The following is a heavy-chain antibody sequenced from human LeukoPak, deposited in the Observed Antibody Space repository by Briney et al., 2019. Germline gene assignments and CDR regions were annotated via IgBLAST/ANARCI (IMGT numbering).Heavy chain of an antibody. Sequence: SETLSLTCTVSGGSISYHSWSWIRQTPVKGLEWIANIYDNGNTDYSPSLQSRVTISTDTSETQFSLRLKSVTAADTAVYYCARLGSAATGAPPYYYYYVDVWGKGTTATVSS. CDR2: IYDNGNT. V-gene: IGHV4-59*11. CDR1: GGSISYHS. J-gene: IGHJ6*03. CDR3: ARLGSAATGAPPYYYYYVDV. D-gene: IGHD1-26*01.